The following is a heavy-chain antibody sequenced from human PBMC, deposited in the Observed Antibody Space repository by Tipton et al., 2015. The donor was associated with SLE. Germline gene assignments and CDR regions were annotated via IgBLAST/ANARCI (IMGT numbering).Heavy chain of an antibody. CDR1: GGSIRDYPYR. CDR2: ISYSGRT. D-gene: IGHD2-2*01. J-gene: IGHJ4*02. Sequence: TLSLTCSVSGGSIRDYPYRWAWIRQSPGKGLEWIGSISYSGRTYYNPSLKSRVTISHDTSKDQFSLKVTSVTAADTAVYYCARSIVVVPVFDSWGQGTLVTVSS. V-gene: IGHV4-39*07. CDR3: ARSIVVVPVFDS.